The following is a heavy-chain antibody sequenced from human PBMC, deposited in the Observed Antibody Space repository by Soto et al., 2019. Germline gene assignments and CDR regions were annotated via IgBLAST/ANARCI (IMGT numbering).Heavy chain of an antibody. V-gene: IGHV3-21*01. Sequence: KPGGSLRLSCAASGFTFSSYSMNWVRQAPRKGLEWVSSISSSSSYIYYADSVKGRFTISRDNAKNSLYLQMNSLRAEDTAVYYCARALVSTVTYVYYYYYMDVWGKGTTVTVS. CDR3: ARALVSTVTYVYYYYYMDV. CDR2: ISSSSSYI. CDR1: GFTFSSYS. D-gene: IGHD4-17*01. J-gene: IGHJ6*03.